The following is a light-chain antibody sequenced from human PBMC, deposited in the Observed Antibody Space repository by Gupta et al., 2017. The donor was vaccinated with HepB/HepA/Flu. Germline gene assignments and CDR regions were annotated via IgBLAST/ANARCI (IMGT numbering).Light chain of an antibody. CDR1: SGHSSYA. V-gene: IGLV4-69*01. J-gene: IGLJ1*01. Sequence: QLVLTQSPPASASLGASVTLTGTLSSGHSSYAIAWHQQQPEKGPRYLMKVNSDGSHTEGDGIPDRFSGSSSGAERYLTISSLQSEDEADYYCQTWGSGIGYAFGAGTKVTVL. CDR2: VNSDGSH. CDR3: QTWGSGIGYA.